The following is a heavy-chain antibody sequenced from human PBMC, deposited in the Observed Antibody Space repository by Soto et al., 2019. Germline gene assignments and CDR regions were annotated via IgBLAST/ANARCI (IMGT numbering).Heavy chain of an antibody. J-gene: IGHJ4*02. D-gene: IGHD2-8*02. Sequence: SGGSLRLSCAASGFTFSSYEMHWVRQAPGKGLEWISYISSTGSGTLYADSVRGRFTMSRDNTKNSVSLQMNSLRAEDTAVYYCVRDLHEPLATDALRVANWGQGTQVTVSS. CDR3: VRDLHEPLATDALRVAN. CDR2: ISSTGSGT. CDR1: GFTFSSYE. V-gene: IGHV3-48*03.